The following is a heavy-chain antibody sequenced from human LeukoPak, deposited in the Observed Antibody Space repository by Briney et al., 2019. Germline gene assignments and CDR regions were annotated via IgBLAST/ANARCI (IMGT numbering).Heavy chain of an antibody. CDR2: INSDGSNT. V-gene: IGHV3-74*01. CDR1: GFTVSSNY. D-gene: IGHD2-2*01. Sequence: PGGSLRLSCAASGFTVSSNYMSWVRQAPGKGLVWVSHINSDGSNTNYADSVRGRFTISRDNAKNTLYLQMNSLRVEDTAVYYCGRGELPAAVACWGQGTLVTVSS. CDR3: GRGELPAAVAC. J-gene: IGHJ4*02.